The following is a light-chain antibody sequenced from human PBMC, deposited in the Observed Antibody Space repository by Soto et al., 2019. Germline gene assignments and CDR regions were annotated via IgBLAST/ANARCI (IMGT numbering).Light chain of an antibody. Sequence: QSVLTQPPSVSAAPGQKVTISCPGSSSNIGSNYVSCYQQLPGTAPKLLIYENNKRPSGIPDRFSGSKSGTSATLGITGLQTGDEADYYCGTWDSSLSAFNWVFGGGTKLTVL. CDR3: GTWDSSLSAFNWV. J-gene: IGLJ3*02. CDR1: SSNIGSNY. V-gene: IGLV1-51*02. CDR2: ENN.